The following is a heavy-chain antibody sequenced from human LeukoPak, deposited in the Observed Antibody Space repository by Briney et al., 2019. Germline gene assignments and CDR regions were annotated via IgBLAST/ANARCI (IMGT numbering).Heavy chain of an antibody. J-gene: IGHJ5*02. D-gene: IGHD2-15*01. Sequence: GGSLRLSCAASGFTVSSNYMSWVRQAPGKGLEWVSVIYSGGSTNCADSVKGRFIISRDNSKNTLYLQMNSLRVEDTAVYYCARARYCSGGSCYPDWFDPWGQGTLVTVSS. CDR1: GFTVSSNY. V-gene: IGHV3-66*01. CDR3: ARARYCSGGSCYPDWFDP. CDR2: IYSGGST.